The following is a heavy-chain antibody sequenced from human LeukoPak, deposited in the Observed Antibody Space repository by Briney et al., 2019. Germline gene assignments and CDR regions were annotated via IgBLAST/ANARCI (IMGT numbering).Heavy chain of an antibody. V-gene: IGHV3-53*01. CDR1: GFTVSSNY. D-gene: IGHD4/OR15-4a*01. CDR2: FYSGGNT. CDR3: AKDGAGPKEYYYGVDV. J-gene: IGHJ6*02. Sequence: PGGSLRLSCAASGFTVSSNYMSWVRQAPGKGLEWVSVFYSGGNTYYADSVKGRFTISRDTSKNTVHLQMNSLRSEDTAVYYCAKDGAGPKEYYYGVDVWGQGTTVTVSS.